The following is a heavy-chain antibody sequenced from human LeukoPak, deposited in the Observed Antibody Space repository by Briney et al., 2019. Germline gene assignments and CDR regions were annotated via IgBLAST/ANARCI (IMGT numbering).Heavy chain of an antibody. CDR2: TYYRSKWFK. D-gene: IGHD3-10*01. J-gene: IGHJ4*02. V-gene: IGHV6-1*01. CDR3: AKGLLWFGERGFDY. CDR1: GDSVSSEGAA. Sequence: SQTLSLTCAISGDSVSSEGAAWNWIRQSPSRGLEWLGRTYYRSKWFKVYPVSVQGRITINPDTSKNQLSLQLNSVTPEDTAVYYCAKGLLWFGERGFDYWGQGTLVTVSS.